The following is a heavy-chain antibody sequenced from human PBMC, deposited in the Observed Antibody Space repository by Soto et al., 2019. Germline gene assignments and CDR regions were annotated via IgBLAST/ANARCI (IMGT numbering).Heavy chain of an antibody. CDR2: IYYSGST. D-gene: IGHD5-18*01. CDR1: GGSISSYY. V-gene: IGHV4-59*01. J-gene: IGHJ4*02. CDR3: ARSPLEGVRAKDTAMVFDY. Sequence: SETLSLTCTVSGGSISSYYWSWIRQPPGKGLEWIGYIYYSGSTNYNPSLKSRVTISVDTSKNQFSLKLSSVTAADTAVYYCARSPLEGVRAKDTAMVFDYWGQGTLVTVSS.